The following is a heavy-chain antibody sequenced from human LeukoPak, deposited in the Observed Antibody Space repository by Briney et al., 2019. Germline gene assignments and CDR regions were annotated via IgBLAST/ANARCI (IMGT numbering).Heavy chain of an antibody. CDR3: AGGQGWLLDY. CDR2: INQDGSDK. V-gene: IGHV3-7*05. CDR1: GFTFSSYW. D-gene: IGHD5-12*01. J-gene: IGHJ4*02. Sequence: GGSLRLSCAASGFTFSSYWMSWVRQAPGKGLEWVAHINQDGSDKYNVDSVKGRFTISRDNAKNSLFLQMNSLRVEDTAVYYCAGGQGWLLDYWGQGTLLTVSS.